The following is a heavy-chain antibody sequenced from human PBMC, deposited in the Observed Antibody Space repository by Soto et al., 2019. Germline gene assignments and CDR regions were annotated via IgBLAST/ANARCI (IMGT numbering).Heavy chain of an antibody. J-gene: IGHJ3*02. CDR1: GFTFGDYA. Sequence: GGSLRLSCTASGFTFGDYAMSWFRQAPGKGLEWVAVISYDGSNKYYADSVKGRFTISRDNSKNTLYLQMNSLRAEDTAVYYWAKTTKQWLVDDAFDIWGKGTMVTV. D-gene: IGHD6-19*01. CDR3: AKTTKQWLVDDAFDI. V-gene: IGHV3-30*18. CDR2: ISYDGSNK.